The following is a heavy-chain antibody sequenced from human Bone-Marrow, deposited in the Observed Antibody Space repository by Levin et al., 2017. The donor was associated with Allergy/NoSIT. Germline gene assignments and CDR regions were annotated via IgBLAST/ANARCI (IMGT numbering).Heavy chain of an antibody. V-gene: IGHV3-21*01. D-gene: IGHD2/OR15-2a*01. CDR1: AFTFSAYG. Sequence: GESLKISCAASAFTFSAYGMHWVRQAPGKGLEWISSISGDSSDLYYADSVKGRFTISRDNAKNSLNLQVSSLRAEDTAVYHCVRGIIGDVRVAHKEAFDVWGQGTMVTVSS. CDR2: ISGDSSDL. J-gene: IGHJ3*01. CDR3: VRGIIGDVRVAHKEAFDV.